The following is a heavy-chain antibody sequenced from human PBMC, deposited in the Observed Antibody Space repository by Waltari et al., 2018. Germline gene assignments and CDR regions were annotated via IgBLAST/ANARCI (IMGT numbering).Heavy chain of an antibody. Sequence: QITLKESGPTVVKPTETLTLTCNFSGFSLSRSGLTVSWIRQPPGKALEWLAVIYWDDDTRYSPFLRTRLTITNDTSKNSGVLTLANMDPGDTAAYFCARSRGMTYLDFWGQGILVTVSS. CDR1: GFSLSRSGLT. CDR3: ARSRGMTYLDF. V-gene: IGHV2-5*02. D-gene: IGHD3-10*01. J-gene: IGHJ4*02. CDR2: IYWDDDT.